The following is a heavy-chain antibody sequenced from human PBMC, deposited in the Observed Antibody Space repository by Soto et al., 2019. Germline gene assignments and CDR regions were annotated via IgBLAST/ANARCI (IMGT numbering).Heavy chain of an antibody. CDR1: GFTFSSYW. V-gene: IGHV3-7*01. D-gene: IGHD1-1*01. J-gene: IGHJ4*02. Sequence: GGSLRLSCAASGFTFSSYWMSWVRQAPGEGLEWVSHIKRDGSEKNYVDSVKGRFTISRDNAKNTLYLQMNILRVEDTAVYFCTTAGNYRFDNWGLGTLVTVSS. CDR3: TTAGNYRFDN. CDR2: IKRDGSEK.